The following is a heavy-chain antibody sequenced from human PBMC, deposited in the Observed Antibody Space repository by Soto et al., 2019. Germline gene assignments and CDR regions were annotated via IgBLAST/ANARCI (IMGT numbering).Heavy chain of an antibody. CDR2: ISYDGSNK. D-gene: IGHD3-3*01. CDR1: GFTFSSHG. Sequence: LRLSCAASGFTFSSHGMHWARQAPGKGLEWVAVISYDGSNKYYADSVKGRFTISRDNSKNTLYLQMNSLRAEDTAVYYCAKEWGIFGVVRDAFDIWGQGTMVTVSS. J-gene: IGHJ3*02. V-gene: IGHV3-30*18. CDR3: AKEWGIFGVVRDAFDI.